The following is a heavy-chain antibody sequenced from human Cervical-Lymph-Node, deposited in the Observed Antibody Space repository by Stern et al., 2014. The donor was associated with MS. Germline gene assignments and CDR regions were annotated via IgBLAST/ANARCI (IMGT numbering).Heavy chain of an antibody. CDR3: AIHSYTRFFDY. CDR1: GYTFTSYA. D-gene: IGHD3-16*02. Sequence: QVKLVQSGSELKKPGASVKVSCKASGYTFTSYAMNWVRQAPGQGLEWMGWINTNTGKPTYAHGFTGRFVFSLDTSVSTAYLQITTLKAEDTAVYYCAIHSYTRFFDYWGQGTLVTVSS. J-gene: IGHJ4*02. V-gene: IGHV7-4-1*02. CDR2: INTNTGKP.